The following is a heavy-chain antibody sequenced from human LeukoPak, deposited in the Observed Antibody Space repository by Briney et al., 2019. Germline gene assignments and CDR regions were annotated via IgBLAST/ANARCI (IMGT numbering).Heavy chain of an antibody. J-gene: IGHJ5*02. D-gene: IGHD1-1*01. CDR1: GFTFSDYY. Sequence: PGGSLRLSCAASGFTFSDYYMSWIRQAPGKGLEWVSYISSSGSTIYYADSVKGRFTIPRDNARNSLYLQMNSLRAEDTAVYYCARDLGGTGTTWNWFDPWGQGTLVTVSS. CDR3: ARDLGGTGTTWNWFDP. CDR2: ISSSGSTI. V-gene: IGHV3-11*01.